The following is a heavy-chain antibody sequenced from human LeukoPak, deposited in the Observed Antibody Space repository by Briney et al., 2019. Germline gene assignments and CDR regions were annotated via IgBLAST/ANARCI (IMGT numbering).Heavy chain of an antibody. J-gene: IGHJ5*02. Sequence: SETLSLTCTVSGDSISDSYWGWIRQPAGKGLEWIGRISTNGYTYYNPSLKSAVTMSLDTSKNQLSLKMTSVTAADTATYFCVKEPMIRGVLGRFDPWGQGTLVIVSS. CDR3: VKEPMIRGVLGRFDP. V-gene: IGHV4-4*07. D-gene: IGHD3-10*01. CDR2: ISTNGYT. CDR1: GDSISDSY.